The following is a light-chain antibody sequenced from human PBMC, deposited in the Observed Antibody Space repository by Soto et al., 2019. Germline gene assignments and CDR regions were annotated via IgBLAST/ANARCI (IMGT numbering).Light chain of an antibody. CDR3: QQYEGSPLT. V-gene: IGKV3-20*01. Sequence: EIVLTQSPATLSLSPGERATLSCRASQSVNRYLAWYQQRPGQVPRLLIYGGSSRATGIPDRFSGSGSGTDFTLAISRLEPEDFAVYYCQQYEGSPLTFGGGTKVDI. CDR1: QSVNRY. J-gene: IGKJ4*01. CDR2: GGS.